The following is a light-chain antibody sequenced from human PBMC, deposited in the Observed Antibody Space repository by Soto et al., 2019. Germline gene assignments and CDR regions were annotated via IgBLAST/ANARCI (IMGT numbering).Light chain of an antibody. CDR3: QSYDSTVV. J-gene: IGLJ2*01. Sequence: QSVLTQPPSVSGAPGQGVTISCTGSSSNIGAGYDVHWYQQLPGTAPKLLIYGNSKRPSGVPDRFSGSKSGTSASLAITGLQAEDEADYYCQSYDSTVVFGGGTKLTVL. CDR1: SSNIGAGYD. CDR2: GNS. V-gene: IGLV1-40*01.